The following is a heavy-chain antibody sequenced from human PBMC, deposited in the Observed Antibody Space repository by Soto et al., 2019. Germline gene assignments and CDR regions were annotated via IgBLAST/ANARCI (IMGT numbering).Heavy chain of an antibody. D-gene: IGHD3-22*01. CDR1: GGSISSGGYS. CDR2: ISLSGNT. CDR3: ARGVYDSSGYYSTVTYWYFDL. V-gene: IGHV4-30-2*01. Sequence: QLQLQESGSGLVKPSQTLSLTCAVSGGSISSGGYSWNWIRQPPGKGLEWIGYISLSGNTYYNPYLQIRVPISVDRSKNQFSLTLSSVTDVDTAVYYCARGVYDSSGYYSTVTYWYFDLWGRGTLVTVSS. J-gene: IGHJ2*01.